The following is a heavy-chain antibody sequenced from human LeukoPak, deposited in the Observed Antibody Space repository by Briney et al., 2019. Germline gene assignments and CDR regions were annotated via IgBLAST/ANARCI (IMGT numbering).Heavy chain of an antibody. CDR2: IIPIFGTA. CDR1: GGTFSSYA. Sequence: SVKVSCKASGGTFSSYAISWVRQAPGQGLEWMGGIIPIFGTANYAQKFQGRVTITADESTSTAYMELSSLRSEDTAVYYCATRPLGYCSSTSCPSRWFDPWGRGTLVTVSS. D-gene: IGHD2-2*01. J-gene: IGHJ5*02. V-gene: IGHV1-69*01. CDR3: ATRPLGYCSSTSCPSRWFDP.